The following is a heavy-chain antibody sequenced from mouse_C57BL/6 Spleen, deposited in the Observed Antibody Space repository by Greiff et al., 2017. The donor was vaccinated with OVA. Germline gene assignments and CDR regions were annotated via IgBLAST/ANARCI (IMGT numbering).Heavy chain of an antibody. CDR1: GYTFTSYW. V-gene: IGHV1-64*01. CDR3: AINSNDGGDAMDD. D-gene: IGHD2-12*01. J-gene: IGHJ4*01. CDR2: IHPNSGST. Sequence: QVQLQQPGAELVKPGASVKLSCKASGYTFTSYWMHWVKQRPGQGLEWIGMIHPNSGSTNYNEKFKSKATLTVDKSSSTAYMQLSSLTSEDSAVYYGAINSNDGGDAMDDWGQGTSVTVSS.